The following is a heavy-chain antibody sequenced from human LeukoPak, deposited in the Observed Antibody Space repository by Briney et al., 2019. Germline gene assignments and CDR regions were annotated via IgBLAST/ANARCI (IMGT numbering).Heavy chain of an antibody. CDR2: IYTSGST. V-gene: IGHV4-61*02. D-gene: IGHD3-10*01. CDR1: GGSISSGSYY. Sequence: SQTLSLTCTVSGGSISSGSYYWSWIRQPAGKGLEWIGRIYTSGSTNYNPSLKSRVTISVDTSKNQFSLKLSSVTAADTAVYYCARDLSDEWHYSSGNDAFDIWGQGTMVTVSS. J-gene: IGHJ3*02. CDR3: ARDLSDEWHYSSGNDAFDI.